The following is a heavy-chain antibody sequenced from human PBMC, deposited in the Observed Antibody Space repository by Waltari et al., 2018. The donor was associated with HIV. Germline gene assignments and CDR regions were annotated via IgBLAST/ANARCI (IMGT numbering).Heavy chain of an antibody. V-gene: IGHV3-30*01. CDR1: GFFFTPYA. Sequence: QVQLVESGGGVVQPGGSLRLSCAASGFFFTPYAFHWVRQAPGKGLEWVAVISYDGSNTYYAGSVKGRFTISRDNSKNTVSLQMDSLRAEDTATYFCARDKGATTWYYFDYWGQGTLVTVSS. CDR2: ISYDGSNT. D-gene: IGHD2-15*01. CDR3: ARDKGATTWYYFDY. J-gene: IGHJ4*02.